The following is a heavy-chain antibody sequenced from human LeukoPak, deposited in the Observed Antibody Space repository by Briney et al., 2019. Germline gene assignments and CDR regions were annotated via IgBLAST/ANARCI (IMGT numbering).Heavy chain of an antibody. V-gene: IGHV3-23*01. D-gene: IGHD3-16*02. Sequence: GGSPRLSCAASGFTFSSYAMSWVRQAPGKRLEWVSAISGSGGSTYYADSVKGRFTISRDNSKNTLYLQMNSLRAEDTAVYYCAKDRIGRTYYDYVWGSYRPTYYFDYWGQGTLVTVSS. CDR2: ISGSGGST. CDR1: GFTFSSYA. J-gene: IGHJ4*02. CDR3: AKDRIGRTYYDYVWGSYRPTYYFDY.